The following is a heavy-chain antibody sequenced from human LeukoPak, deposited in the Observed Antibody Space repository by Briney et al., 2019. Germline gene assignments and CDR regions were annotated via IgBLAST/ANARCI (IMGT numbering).Heavy chain of an antibody. Sequence: ASVKVSCKASGYTFTSYGISWVRQAPGQGLEWMGWISAYNGNTNYAQKFQGRVTMTRDTSISTAYMELSSLRSDDTAVYYCARVVLGATFYFDYWGQGTLVTVSS. J-gene: IGHJ4*02. CDR1: GYTFTSYG. D-gene: IGHD1-26*01. CDR3: ARVVLGATFYFDY. V-gene: IGHV1-18*01. CDR2: ISAYNGNT.